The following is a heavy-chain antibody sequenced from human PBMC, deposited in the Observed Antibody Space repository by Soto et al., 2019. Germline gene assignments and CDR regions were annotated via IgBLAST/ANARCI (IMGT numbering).Heavy chain of an antibody. CDR1: GFTLSNYA. J-gene: IGHJ4*02. Sequence: LILSCAASGFTLSNYAMYWVRQAPGKGLECVSAISGSGGSTYYADSVNGRFTISSDNSKSTLYLQLNSLRAEDTAVYFWARTVAGDYWGQGTLVTVSS. V-gene: IGHV3-23*01. D-gene: IGHD2-15*01. CDR2: ISGSGGST. CDR3: ARTVAGDY.